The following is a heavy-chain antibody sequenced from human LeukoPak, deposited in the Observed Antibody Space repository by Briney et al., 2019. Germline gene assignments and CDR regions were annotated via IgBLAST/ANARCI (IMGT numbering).Heavy chain of an antibody. V-gene: IGHV4-59*11. CDR3: SRGADSSGYYSIFYFDY. J-gene: IGHJ4*02. CDR1: GGSISRHY. Sequence: SETLSLTCTVSGGSISRHYWNWIRQPPGKGREWIGFIYYSGSTNYNPSRKSRVTISVDTSKNQFSLKLGSVTAADTAVYYFSRGADSSGYYSIFYFDYWGQGTLVTVSS. CDR2: IYYSGST. D-gene: IGHD3-22*01.